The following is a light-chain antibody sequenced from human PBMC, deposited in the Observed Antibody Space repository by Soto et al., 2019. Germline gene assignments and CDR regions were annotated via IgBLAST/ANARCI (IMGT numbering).Light chain of an antibody. V-gene: IGLV2-11*01. CDR3: CSYAGSYTFGV. CDR1: SGDIGSYNR. Sequence: QSALTQPASVSGSPGQSITISCTGTSGDIGSYNRVSWYQQHPGKAPKLIIYDVSKRPSGVPDRFSGSKSGNTASLTISGLQAEDEADYYCCSYAGSYTFGVFGGGTKLTVL. J-gene: IGLJ3*02. CDR2: DVS.